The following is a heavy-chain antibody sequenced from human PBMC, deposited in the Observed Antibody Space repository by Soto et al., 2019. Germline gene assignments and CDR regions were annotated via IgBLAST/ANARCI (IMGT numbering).Heavy chain of an antibody. J-gene: IGHJ4*02. CDR2: ISGSGGTS. D-gene: IGHD6-13*01. Sequence: EVQLLESGGGLIQPGGSVRLSCVASGFTFRSYAMSWVRRAPGKGLEWVSAISGSGGTSYFADSVRGRFTISRDNSNNTLYLHLSNLRVEDTAEYFCAKGRGSSWNFDYWGPGTLVTVSS. CDR1: GFTFRSYA. CDR3: AKGRGSSWNFDY. V-gene: IGHV3-23*01.